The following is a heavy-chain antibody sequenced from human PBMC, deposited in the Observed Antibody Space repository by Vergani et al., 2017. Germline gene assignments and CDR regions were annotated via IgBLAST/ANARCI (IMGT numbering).Heavy chain of an antibody. Sequence: EVQLLESGGGLVQPGGSLRLSCAASGFTFSSYAMSWVRQAPGKGLEWVSAISGSGGSTYYADSVKGRFTFSRYNSKNTLYLQMNSLSAEDTAVYYCAKGPSSTTVTTWFDPWGQGTLVTVSS. CDR2: ISGSGGST. V-gene: IGHV3-23*01. J-gene: IGHJ5*02. CDR1: GFTFSSYA. CDR3: AKGPSSTTVTTWFDP. D-gene: IGHD4-11*01.